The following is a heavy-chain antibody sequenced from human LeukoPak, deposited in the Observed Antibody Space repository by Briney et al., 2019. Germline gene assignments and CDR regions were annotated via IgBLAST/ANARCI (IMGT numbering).Heavy chain of an antibody. CDR3: ASHSKSGGNLDY. J-gene: IGHJ4*02. CDR1: GFTFSTCA. CDR2: ISGSGTGT. Sequence: GGSLRLSCAASGFTFSTCAMSWVRQAPGKGLEWVSAISGSGTGTYYTASVKGRFTISRDNSKNTLYLEMNNLRAEDTAVYYCASHSKSGGNLDYWGQETLVTVSS. D-gene: IGHD4-23*01. V-gene: IGHV3-23*01.